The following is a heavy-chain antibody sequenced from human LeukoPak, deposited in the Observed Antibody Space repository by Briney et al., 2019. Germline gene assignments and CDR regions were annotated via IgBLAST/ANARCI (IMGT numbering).Heavy chain of an antibody. J-gene: IGHJ4*02. Sequence: PGGSLRLSCAASEITFRKYWMHWVRQAPGKGLVWVSRINSDGGSTTYADSVKGRFTISRDNAKNTLYLQMNSLRAEDTAVYYCAGNDFWSGYSFDYWGQGTVVTVPS. CDR1: EITFRKYW. CDR2: INSDGGST. D-gene: IGHD3-3*01. V-gene: IGHV3-74*01. CDR3: AGNDFWSGYSFDY.